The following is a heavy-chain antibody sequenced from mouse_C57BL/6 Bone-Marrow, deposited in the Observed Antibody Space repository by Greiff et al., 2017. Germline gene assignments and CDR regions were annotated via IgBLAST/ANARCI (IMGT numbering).Heavy chain of an antibody. CDR3: TTPLRGYFDV. V-gene: IGHV14-4*01. Sequence: VHVKQSGAELVRPGASVKLSCTASGFNIKDDYMHWVKQRPEQGLEWIGWIDPENGDTEYASKFQGKATITADTSSNTAYLQLSSLTSEDTAVYYCTTPLRGYFDVWGTGTTVTVSS. D-gene: IGHD1-1*01. CDR2: IDPENGDT. CDR1: GFNIKDDY. J-gene: IGHJ1*03.